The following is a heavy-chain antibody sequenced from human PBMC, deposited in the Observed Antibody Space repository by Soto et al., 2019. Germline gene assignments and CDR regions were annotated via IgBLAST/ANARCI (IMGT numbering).Heavy chain of an antibody. CDR3: AKARLLNWFEP. Sequence: GGSLRLSCAASGFTFSSYAMHWVRQAPGKGLEWVAVISYDGSNKYYADSVKGRFTISRDNSKNTLYLQMNSLRAEDTAVYYCAKARLLNWFEPGGQGTLLTVSS. J-gene: IGHJ5*02. V-gene: IGHV3-30-3*01. CDR1: GFTFSSYA. CDR2: ISYDGSNK.